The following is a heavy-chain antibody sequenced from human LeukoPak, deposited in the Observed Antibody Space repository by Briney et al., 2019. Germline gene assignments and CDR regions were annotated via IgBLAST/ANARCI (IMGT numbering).Heavy chain of an antibody. CDR3: ARSRYCSSTSCYEIFYSGYD. V-gene: IGHV1-69*01. CDR2: IIPIFGTA. Sequence: SVKVSCKASGGTFSSYAISWVRQAPGQGLEWMGGIIPIFGTANYTQKFQGRVTITADESTSTAYMELSSLRSEDTAVYYCARSRYCSSTSCYEIFYSGYDWGQGTLVTVSS. D-gene: IGHD2-2*01. CDR1: GGTFSSYA. J-gene: IGHJ4*02.